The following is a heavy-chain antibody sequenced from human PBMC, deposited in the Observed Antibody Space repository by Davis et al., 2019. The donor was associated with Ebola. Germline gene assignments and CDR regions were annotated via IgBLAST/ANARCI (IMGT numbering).Heavy chain of an antibody. CDR1: GFTVSSNY. CDR3: ARDSVVVVPAARYYYGSGSSYFDY. Sequence: GESLKISCAASGFTVSSNYMSWVRQAPGKGLEWVSYISSSGSTIYYADSVKGRFTISRDNSKNTLYLQMNSLRAEDTAVYYCARDSVVVVPAARYYYGSGSSYFDYWGQGTLVTVSS. J-gene: IGHJ4*02. D-gene: IGHD3-10*01. V-gene: IGHV3-48*01. CDR2: ISSSGSTI.